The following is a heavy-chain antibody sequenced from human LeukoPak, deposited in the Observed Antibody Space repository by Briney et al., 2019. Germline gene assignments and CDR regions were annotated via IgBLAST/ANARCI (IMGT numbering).Heavy chain of an antibody. D-gene: IGHD4-17*01. Sequence: PSETLSLTCTVSGGSISSGGYYWSWIRQPPGKGLEWIGYIYHSGSTYYNPSLKSRVTISVDRSKNQFSLKLSSVTAADTAVYYCARDLVPGTNYGDYDEELVYWGQGTLVTVSS. CDR1: GGSISSGGYY. V-gene: IGHV4-30-2*01. CDR2: IYHSGST. J-gene: IGHJ4*02. CDR3: ARDLVPGTNYGDYDEELVY.